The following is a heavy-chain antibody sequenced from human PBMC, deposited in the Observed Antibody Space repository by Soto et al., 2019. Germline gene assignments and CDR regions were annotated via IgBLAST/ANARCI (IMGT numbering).Heavy chain of an antibody. CDR1: GVTFGSYD. Sequence: GGALRLSCAASGVTFGSYDMHWVRQATGKGLEWVSAIGTAGDTYYPGSVKGRFTTSRENAKNSLYLQMNSLRAGDTAVYYCARGKRANTYYDILTGYAIFDYWGQGTLVTVSS. V-gene: IGHV3-13*01. CDR3: ARGKRANTYYDILTGYAIFDY. D-gene: IGHD3-9*01. CDR2: IGTAGDT. J-gene: IGHJ4*02.